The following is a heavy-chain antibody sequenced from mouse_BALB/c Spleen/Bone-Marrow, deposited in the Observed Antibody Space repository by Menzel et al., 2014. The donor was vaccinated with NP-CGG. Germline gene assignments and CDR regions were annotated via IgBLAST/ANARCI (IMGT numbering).Heavy chain of an antibody. Sequence: EVKLVESGGGLVKPGGSLKLSCAASGFTFSSYAMSWVRQTPEKRLEWVVTISSGGGYIYSSDSVKGRFTISRDNAKNTLYLQMISLRSEDTAMYYCVKQGGDYDGKLPYWGLGTLVTVSA. D-gene: IGHD2-4*01. J-gene: IGHJ3*01. CDR1: GFTFSSYA. CDR2: ISSGGGYI. CDR3: VKQGGDYDGKLPY. V-gene: IGHV5-9-3*01.